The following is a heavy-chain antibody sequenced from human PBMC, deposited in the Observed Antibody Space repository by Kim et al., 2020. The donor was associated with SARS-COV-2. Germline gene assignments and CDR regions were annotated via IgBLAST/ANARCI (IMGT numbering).Heavy chain of an antibody. CDR2: TDGGTT. Sequence: TDGGTTDYAAPVKGRFTISRDDSKNTLYLQMNSLKTEDTAVYYCTTDQGYWGQGTLVTVSS. V-gene: IGHV3-15*01. CDR3: TTDQGY. J-gene: IGHJ4*02.